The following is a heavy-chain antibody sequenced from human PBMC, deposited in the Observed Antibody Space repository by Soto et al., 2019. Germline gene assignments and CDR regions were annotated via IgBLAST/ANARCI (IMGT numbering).Heavy chain of an antibody. V-gene: IGHV6-1*01. CDR2: TYYKSKWYY. CDR1: GDSVSSYSAG. J-gene: IGHJ6*03. CDR3: ARGSWDDVSGHYYMDV. D-gene: IGHD1-1*01. Sequence: QVQLQQSSPGLVKPSQALSLTCDISGDSVSSYSAGWNWIRQTPSRGLEWLGRTYYKSKWYYTYAASVKSRITVSPDTSKNQFSLQLTSVTPEDTAVYYCARGSWDDVSGHYYMDVWDKGTTVTVSS.